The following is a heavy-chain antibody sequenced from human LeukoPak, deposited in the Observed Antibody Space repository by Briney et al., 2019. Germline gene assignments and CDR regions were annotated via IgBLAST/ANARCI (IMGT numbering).Heavy chain of an antibody. D-gene: IGHD4-17*01. CDR2: IYPGDSDT. J-gene: IGHJ3*02. V-gene: IGHV5-51*01. Sequence: GESLKISCKGSGYSFTSYWIGWVRQMPGKGLEWMGSIYPGDSDTRYSPSFQGQVTISADKSISTAYLQWSSLKASDTAMYDCAGTYLYGDNKEISYCSVDDAFDIWGQGTMVTVSS. CDR1: GYSFTSYW. CDR3: AGTYLYGDNKEISYCSVDDAFDI.